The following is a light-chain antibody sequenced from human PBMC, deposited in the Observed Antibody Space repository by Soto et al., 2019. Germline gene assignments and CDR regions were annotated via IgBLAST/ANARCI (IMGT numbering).Light chain of an antibody. CDR1: QSVSSSY. V-gene: IGKV3-20*01. CDR3: QKYGSSPWK. CDR2: GAS. Sequence: EIVLTQSPVTLSLSPVERSTLSCRASQSVSSSYLAWYQQKPGQAPRLLIYGASSRATGIPDRFSGSGSGTDFTLTISRLEPEDFAVYYCQKYGSSPWKFGQGTKVDIK. J-gene: IGKJ1*01.